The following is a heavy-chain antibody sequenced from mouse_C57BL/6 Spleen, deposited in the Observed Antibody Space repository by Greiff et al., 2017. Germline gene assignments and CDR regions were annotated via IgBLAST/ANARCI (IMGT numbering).Heavy chain of an antibody. J-gene: IGHJ2*01. D-gene: IGHD1-1*01. CDR3: TRYFFYGGYFDY. CDR2: IDPETGGT. Sequence: QVQLQQSGAELVRPGASVTLSCKASGYTFTDYEMHWVKQTPVHGLEWIGAIDPETGGTAYNQKFKGKAILTADKSSSTAYMELRSLTSEDSAVYYCTRYFFYGGYFDYWGQGTTLTVSS. CDR1: GYTFTDYE. V-gene: IGHV1-15*01.